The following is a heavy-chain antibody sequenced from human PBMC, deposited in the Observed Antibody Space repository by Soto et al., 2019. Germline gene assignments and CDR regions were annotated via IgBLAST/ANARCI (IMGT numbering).Heavy chain of an antibody. V-gene: IGHV1-8*01. D-gene: IGHD4-17*01. CDR1: GYTFTRYD. J-gene: IGHJ5*02. Sequence: APEKVSSKASGYTFTRYDINCVRQATGQGLEYLGWMNPNSGNTAYVQKFQGRVTMTWDTSITTAYMELSSLRSEDTAVYFCARGIKYGAYSRWFDPWGQGPLVTVSS. CDR3: ARGIKYGAYSRWFDP. CDR2: MNPNSGNT.